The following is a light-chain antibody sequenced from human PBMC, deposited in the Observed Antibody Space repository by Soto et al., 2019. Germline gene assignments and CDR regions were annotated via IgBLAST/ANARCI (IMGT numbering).Light chain of an antibody. Sequence: ETVMTQSPATLSVSRGERATLSCRASQSVSSDLAWYQQTPGQAPRLLIYGASTRATGIPARFSGSGSGTEFTLTISSLQSEAFAVYYCQQYNDWPRTFGQGTKVEIK. CDR1: QSVSSD. J-gene: IGKJ1*01. CDR3: QQYNDWPRT. V-gene: IGKV3-15*01. CDR2: GAS.